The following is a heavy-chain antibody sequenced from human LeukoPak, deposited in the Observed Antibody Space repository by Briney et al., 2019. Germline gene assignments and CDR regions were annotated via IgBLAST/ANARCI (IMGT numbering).Heavy chain of an antibody. D-gene: IGHD4-23*01. Sequence: SETLSLACTVSGGSISSGGYYWSWIRQHPGKGLEWIGYIYYSGSTYYNPSLKSRVTISVDTSKNQFSLKLSSVTAADTAVYYCARDYGGNGDDAFDIWGQGTMVTVSS. CDR1: GGSISSGGYY. CDR3: ARDYGGNGDDAFDI. J-gene: IGHJ3*02. V-gene: IGHV4-31*03. CDR2: IYYSGST.